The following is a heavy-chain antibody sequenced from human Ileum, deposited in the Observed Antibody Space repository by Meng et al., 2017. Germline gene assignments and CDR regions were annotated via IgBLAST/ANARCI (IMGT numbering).Heavy chain of an antibody. V-gene: IGHV3-11*01. D-gene: IGHD5-18*01. Sequence: QVPVVDSGEGFVEPEGSLRLSCAASRFRFSDYYMTWIRQAPGKGLEWISYISSGGSVVSYADSVKGRFTISRDNAENSLYLQMNNLRAEDTAVYYCAREGFKARGFSYDTWGQGTLVTVSS. CDR3: AREGFKARGFSYDT. CDR2: ISSGGSVV. J-gene: IGHJ4*02. CDR1: RFRFSDYY.